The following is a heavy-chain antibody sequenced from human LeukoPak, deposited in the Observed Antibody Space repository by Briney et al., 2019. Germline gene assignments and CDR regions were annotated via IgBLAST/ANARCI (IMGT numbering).Heavy chain of an antibody. J-gene: IGHJ4*02. CDR3: ATGVLLWFGGTPGNDY. V-gene: IGHV1-24*01. CDR1: GYTLTELS. Sequence: GASVKVSCKVSGYTLTELSMHWVRQAPGKGLEWMGGFDPEDGETIYAQKFQGRVTMTEDTSTDTAYMELSSLRSEATAVYYCATGVLLWFGGTPGNDYWGQGTLVTVSS. CDR2: FDPEDGET. D-gene: IGHD3-10*01.